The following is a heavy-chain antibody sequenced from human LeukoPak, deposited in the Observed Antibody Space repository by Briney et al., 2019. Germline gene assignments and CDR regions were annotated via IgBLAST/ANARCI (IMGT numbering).Heavy chain of an antibody. CDR1: GGSISSYY. CDR3: ARDVLWGWELLGDAFDI. V-gene: IGHV4-4*07. Sequence: SETLSLTCTVSGGSISSYYWSWIRQPAGKGLEWIGRIYTSGSTNYNPSLKSRVTMSVDTSKNQFSLKLSSVTAADTAVYYCARDVLWGWELLGDAFDIWGQGTMVTVSS. J-gene: IGHJ3*02. D-gene: IGHD1-26*01. CDR2: IYTSGST.